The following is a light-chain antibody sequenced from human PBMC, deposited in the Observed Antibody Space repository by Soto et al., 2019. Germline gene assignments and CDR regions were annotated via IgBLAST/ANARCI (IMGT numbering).Light chain of an antibody. CDR3: RQRYNWPLT. V-gene: IGKV3-11*01. CDR1: QSIGNS. J-gene: IGKJ4*01. Sequence: TVLTQSPATLSLSPGERATLSCKASQSIGNSVGWFQQKPGQAPRLLIDDAFNRATGIPARFTGSGSGSDFTLTISSLEPEDFGVHYCRQRYNWPLTFGGGTKVEIK. CDR2: DAF.